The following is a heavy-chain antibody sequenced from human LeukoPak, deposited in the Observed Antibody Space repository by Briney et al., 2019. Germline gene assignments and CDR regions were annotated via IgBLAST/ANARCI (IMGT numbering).Heavy chain of an antibody. D-gene: IGHD1-1*01. Sequence: SETMSLTCTVSGGSISSYYWSWIRQPPGKGLEWIGYIYYSGSTNYNPSLKSRVTISVDTSKNQFSLKLSSVTAADTAVYYCAREAYSTTGHFDYWGQGTLVTVSS. V-gene: IGHV4-59*01. CDR2: IYYSGST. CDR3: AREAYSTTGHFDY. J-gene: IGHJ4*02. CDR1: GGSISSYY.